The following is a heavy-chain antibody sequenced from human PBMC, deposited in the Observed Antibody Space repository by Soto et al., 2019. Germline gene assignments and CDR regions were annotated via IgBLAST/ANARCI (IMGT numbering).Heavy chain of an antibody. J-gene: IGHJ5*02. CDR3: AKVGLSSTSCGWFDP. D-gene: IGHD2-2*01. Sequence: EVQLLESGGGLVQPGGSLRLSCAASGFTFSICAMSWVRQAPGKGLEWVSGISVSGGDTYYADSVKGRFTISRDNSKNPVDLHMNDLRAASTALYYCAKVGLSSTSCGWFDPWRQGTLVTVSS. CDR2: ISVSGGDT. V-gene: IGHV3-23*01. CDR1: GFTFSICA.